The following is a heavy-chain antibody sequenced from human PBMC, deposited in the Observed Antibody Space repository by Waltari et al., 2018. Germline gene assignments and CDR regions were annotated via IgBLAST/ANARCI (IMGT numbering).Heavy chain of an antibody. J-gene: IGHJ5*02. CDR1: GYTFTSYY. CDR3: ALFSSGWYP. Sequence: QVQLVQSGTEVKKPGASVKVSCKASGYTFTSYYIHWVRQAPGQGLEWMAIINPSGGSTSYAQKFQGRVTMTRDTSTSTVYMELSSLRYEDTAMYYCALFSSGWYPWGRGTLVTVSS. V-gene: IGHV1-46*01. D-gene: IGHD6-19*01. CDR2: INPSGGST.